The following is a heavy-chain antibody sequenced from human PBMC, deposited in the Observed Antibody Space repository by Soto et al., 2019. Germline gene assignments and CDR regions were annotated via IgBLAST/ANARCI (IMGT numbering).Heavy chain of an antibody. Sequence: TYTVSDGNIIGGDCYWSRINQPPGKGLELIGNIYYSGSTYYNPSLRSRAIMSVDTSQNQFSLKLSSLTAADTAVYFCARADDFSDRFDYWGQGALVTVSS. CDR1: DGNIIGGDCY. D-gene: IGHD4-17*01. CDR3: ARADDFSDRFDY. J-gene: IGHJ4*02. CDR2: IYYSGST. V-gene: IGHV4-30-4*08.